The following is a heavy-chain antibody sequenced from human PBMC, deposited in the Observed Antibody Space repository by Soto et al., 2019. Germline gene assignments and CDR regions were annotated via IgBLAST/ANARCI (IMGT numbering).Heavy chain of an antibody. CDR1: GFTFSSYA. J-gene: IGHJ4*02. Sequence: GGSLRLSCAASGFTFSSYAMNWVPQAPGKGLEWVSTISGSGGSTYFADSVKGRFAISRDNSKNTLYLQMNSLRAEDTAVYYCARDDGFDYWGQGTLVTVSS. CDR3: ARDDGFDY. CDR2: ISGSGGST. V-gene: IGHV3-23*01.